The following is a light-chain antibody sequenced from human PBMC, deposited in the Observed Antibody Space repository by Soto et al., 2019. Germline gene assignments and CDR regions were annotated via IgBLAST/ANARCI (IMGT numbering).Light chain of an antibody. V-gene: IGKV4-1*01. CDR3: QQYYSTPRT. J-gene: IGKJ1*01. CDR1: QSVLYSSNNKTY. CDR2: STS. Sequence: DIVMTQSPDSLAVSLGERATINCKSSQSVLYSSNNKTYLAWYQQKPGQPPKLLIYSTSTRESGVPDRFSGSGSGTDFTLTISSLQAEDVAVYYCQQYYSTPRTFGQGTKVEIK.